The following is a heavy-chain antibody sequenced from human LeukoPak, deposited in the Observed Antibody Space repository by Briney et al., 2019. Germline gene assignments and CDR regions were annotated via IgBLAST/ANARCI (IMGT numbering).Heavy chain of an antibody. CDR2: IIPIFGTA. J-gene: IGHJ4*02. Sequence: SVKVSCKASGGTFSSYAISWVRQAPGQGLEWMGGIIPIFGTAKYAEKFQGRVTITADESTITVYMEVGSLRSEDTAVYYCARWAQMNSGYDFWGPYDYWGQGTLVTVSS. CDR3: ARWAQMNSGYDFWGPYDY. CDR1: GGTFSSYA. D-gene: IGHD5-12*01. V-gene: IGHV1-69*01.